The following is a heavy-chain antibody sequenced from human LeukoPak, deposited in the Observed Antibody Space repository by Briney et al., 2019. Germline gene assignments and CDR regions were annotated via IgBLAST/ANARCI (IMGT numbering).Heavy chain of an antibody. CDR1: GYTFTSYY. CDR3: ARVAVVVPAAMGWFDP. CDR2: INPSGGST. Sequence: GASVKVSCKASGYTFTSYYMHWVRQAPGQGLEWMGIINPSGGSTSYAQKFQGRVTMTRDTSTSTVYMELSSLRSEDTAVYYCARVAVVVPAAMGWFDPWGQGTLVTVSS. D-gene: IGHD2-2*01. J-gene: IGHJ5*02. V-gene: IGHV1-46*01.